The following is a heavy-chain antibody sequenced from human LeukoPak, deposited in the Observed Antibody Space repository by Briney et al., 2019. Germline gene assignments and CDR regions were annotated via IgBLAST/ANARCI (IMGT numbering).Heavy chain of an antibody. D-gene: IGHD6-6*01. CDR3: ARGYSSSYRIDY. J-gene: IGHJ4*02. CDR2: INTDGSST. Sequence: GGSLRLSCVASGFTFSNYWMHWVRQAPGKGLVWVSRINTDGSSTTYADSVKGRFTISRDNAKNTLYLRMNSLSAEDTAVYYCARGYSSSYRIDYWGQGTLVTVSS. V-gene: IGHV3-74*01. CDR1: GFTFSNYW.